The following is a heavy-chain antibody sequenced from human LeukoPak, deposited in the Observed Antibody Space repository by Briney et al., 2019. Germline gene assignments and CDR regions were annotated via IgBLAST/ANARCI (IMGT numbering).Heavy chain of an antibody. J-gene: IGHJ4*02. CDR2: IYSSGNT. CDR1: GDSVSRSNYY. CDR3: ARRYGSSWYVDY. Sequence: PSETLSLTCTVSGDSVSRSNYYWDWIRQPPGKGLEWLGSIYSSGNTYYNPSLKSRVTISVDTSKNQFSLKLSSVTAADTAVYYCARRYGSSWYVDYWSQGTLVTVSS. V-gene: IGHV4-39*01. D-gene: IGHD6-13*01.